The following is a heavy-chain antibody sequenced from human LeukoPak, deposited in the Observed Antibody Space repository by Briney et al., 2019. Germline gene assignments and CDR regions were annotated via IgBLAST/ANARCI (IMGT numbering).Heavy chain of an antibody. CDR2: ISGSGGST. Sequence: GGSLRLSCAASGFTFSSYAMSWVRQAPGKGLEWVSAISGSGGSTYYAASVKGRFTISRDNSKNTLYLQMNSLRAEDTAVYYCAKDSSGWYRYFDYWGQGTLVTVSS. V-gene: IGHV3-23*01. D-gene: IGHD6-19*01. CDR3: AKDSSGWYRYFDY. CDR1: GFTFSSYA. J-gene: IGHJ4*02.